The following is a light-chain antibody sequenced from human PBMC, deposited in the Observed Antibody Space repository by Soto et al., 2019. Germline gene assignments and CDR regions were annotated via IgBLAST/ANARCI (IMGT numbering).Light chain of an antibody. CDR2: DDA. CDR3: QVWDNDSDHYV. V-gene: IGLV3-21*02. CDR1: NIGGKS. Sequence: SYELTQPPSVSVAPGQTARITCGGDNIGGKSLHWYQQKPGQAPVLVVYDDADRPSGIPERFSGSNSGNTATLTISRVEAGDEAEYYCQVWDNDSDHYVFGTGTKVTVL. J-gene: IGLJ1*01.